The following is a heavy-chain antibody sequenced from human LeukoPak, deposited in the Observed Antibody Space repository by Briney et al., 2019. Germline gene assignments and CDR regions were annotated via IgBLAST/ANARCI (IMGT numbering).Heavy chain of an antibody. CDR3: VRDRDATPDDVKDY. D-gene: IGHD2-21*02. CDR1: GYTFITSG. Sequence: ASVNVSCKTSGYTFITSGITWVRQAPGHGLKWMGWISPFNGKTRFAKEFQDRLTLTTDTPTRTAYMVLRSLRSDDTAVYYCVRDRDATPDDVKDYWGQGSLVTVSS. CDR2: ISPFNGKT. J-gene: IGHJ4*02. V-gene: IGHV1-18*01.